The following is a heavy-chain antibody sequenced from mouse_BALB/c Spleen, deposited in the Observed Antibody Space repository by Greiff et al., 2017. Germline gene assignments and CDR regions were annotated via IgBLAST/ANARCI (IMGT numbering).Heavy chain of an antibody. Sequence: QLQQSGAELVKPGASVKLSCTASGFNIKDTYMHWVKQRPEQGLEWIGRIDPANGNTKYDPKFQGKATITADTSSNTAYLQLSSLTSEDTAVYYCARGYRYDDVPWFADWGQGTLVTVSA. CDR2: IDPANGNT. CDR1: GFNIKDTY. J-gene: IGHJ3*01. V-gene: IGHV14-3*02. CDR3: ARGYRYDDVPWFAD. D-gene: IGHD2-14*01.